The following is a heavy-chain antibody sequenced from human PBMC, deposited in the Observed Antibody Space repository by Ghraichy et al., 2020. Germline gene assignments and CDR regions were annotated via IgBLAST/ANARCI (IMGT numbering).Heavy chain of an antibody. Sequence: SETLSLTCTVSGGSISSYYWNWIRQPPGKGLEWIGYFHYSGSTNYNPSLKSRVTMSVDTSKNQFSLRLSSVNAADTAVYYCAGLTSSGWYLNYWGQGTLVTVSS. D-gene: IGHD6-19*01. J-gene: IGHJ4*02. CDR3: AGLTSSGWYLNY. V-gene: IGHV4-59*01. CDR1: GGSISSYY. CDR2: FHYSGST.